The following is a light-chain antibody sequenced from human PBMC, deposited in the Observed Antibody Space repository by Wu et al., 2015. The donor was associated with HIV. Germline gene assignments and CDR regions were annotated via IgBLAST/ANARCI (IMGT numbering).Light chain of an antibody. J-gene: IGKJ1*01. V-gene: IGKV3-11*01. CDR1: QSVRNY. CDR2: DAS. CDR3: QQYNNWPPT. Sequence: EIVLTQSPATLSLSPGERATFSCRASQSVRNYLAWFQQKPGQAPRLLIYDASNRATGIPARFSGSGSGTDFTLTISSLQSEDFAVYYCQQYNNWPPTFGQGTKVEIK.